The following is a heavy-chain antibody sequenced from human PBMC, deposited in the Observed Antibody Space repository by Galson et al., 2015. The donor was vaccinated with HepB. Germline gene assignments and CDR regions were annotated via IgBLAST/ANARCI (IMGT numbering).Heavy chain of an antibody. CDR3: ARPAARGRQWLPTHGLFDY. V-gene: IGHV5-51*03. Sequence: QSGAEVKKPGESLKISCKGSGYSFTSYWIGWVRQMPGKGLEWMGIIYPGESDTRYSPSFQGQVTISADKSISTAYLQWSSLKASDIAMYYCARPAARGRQWLPTHGLFDYWGQGTLVTVSS. D-gene: IGHD6-19*01. J-gene: IGHJ4*02. CDR1: GYSFTSYW. CDR2: IYPGESDT.